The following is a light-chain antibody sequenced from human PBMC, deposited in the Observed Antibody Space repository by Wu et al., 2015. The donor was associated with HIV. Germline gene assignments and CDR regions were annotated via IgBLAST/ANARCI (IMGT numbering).Light chain of an antibody. CDR3: QQYNSYPWT. CDR1: QSISNW. Sequence: DIQMTQSPSTLSASVGDRVTITCRASQSISNWLAWYQQKPGKAPKVLIYKASSLESGVPSRFSGGGSGTEFTLTISSLQPDDFATYYCQQYNSYPWTFGQGTKVEIK. J-gene: IGKJ1*01. V-gene: IGKV1-5*03. CDR2: KAS.